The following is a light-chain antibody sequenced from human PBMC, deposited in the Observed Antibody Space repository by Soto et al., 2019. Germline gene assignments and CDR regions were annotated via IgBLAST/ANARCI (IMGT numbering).Light chain of an antibody. Sequence: LSQSPAFLSANVGDRVTITCRASLGISSYLAWYQQKPGKAPKLLIYAASTLQSGAPSRFIGSGSGTEFTLTITSLQPEDFATYYCQQLNSYLTFAQGTRLAIK. CDR3: QQLNSYLT. J-gene: IGKJ5*01. CDR2: AAS. CDR1: LGISSY. V-gene: IGKV1-9*01.